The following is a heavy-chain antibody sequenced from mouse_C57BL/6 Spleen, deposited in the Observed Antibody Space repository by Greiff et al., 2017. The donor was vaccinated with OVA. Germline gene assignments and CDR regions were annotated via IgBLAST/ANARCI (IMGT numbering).Heavy chain of an antibody. CDR3: ARGGITTVVARDYFDY. Sequence: EVQLQQSGPELVKSGASVKISCKASGYSFTDYNMNWVKQSNGKSLEWIGVINPNYGTTSYNQKFKGKATLTVDQSSSTAYMQLNSLTSEDSAVYYCARGGITTVVARDYFDYWGQGTTLTVSS. D-gene: IGHD1-1*01. CDR2: INPNYGTT. CDR1: GYSFTDYN. V-gene: IGHV1-39*01. J-gene: IGHJ2*01.